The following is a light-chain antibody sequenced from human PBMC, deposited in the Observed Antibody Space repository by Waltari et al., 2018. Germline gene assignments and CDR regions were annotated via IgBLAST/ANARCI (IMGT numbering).Light chain of an antibody. Sequence: DIHMTQSPSTLSASVGDRVTITCRASQSINNWLAWYQQKPGRAPKFLISGTSTLESGVPSRFSGSGSGTEFTLTISSLQPEDFATYYCQQYKTCPLTFGGGTKVEI. V-gene: IGKV1-5*03. CDR1: QSINNW. CDR2: GTS. J-gene: IGKJ4*01. CDR3: QQYKTCPLT.